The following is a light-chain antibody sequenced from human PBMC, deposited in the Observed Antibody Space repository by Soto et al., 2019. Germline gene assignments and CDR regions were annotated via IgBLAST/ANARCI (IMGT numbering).Light chain of an antibody. CDR1: QSVSTN. CDR3: QQYNNLPPGYT. CDR2: DAS. Sequence: EIVMTQSPATLSVSPGERATLSCRASQSVSTNLAWFQLKPGQAPRLLIYDASTRATGVPARFSGSGSGTEFTFTIRSLQSVDFAVYYCQQYNNLPPGYTFGQGTQLEIK. J-gene: IGKJ2*01. V-gene: IGKV3-15*01.